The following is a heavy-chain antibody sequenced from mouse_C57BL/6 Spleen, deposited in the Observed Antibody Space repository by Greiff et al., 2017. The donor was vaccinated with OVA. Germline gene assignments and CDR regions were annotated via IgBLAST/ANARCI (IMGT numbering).Heavy chain of an antibody. J-gene: IGHJ2*01. CDR1: GYTFTSYW. Sequence: QVQLQQPGAELVKPGASVKLSCKASGYTFTSYWMQWVKQRPGQGLEWIGEIDPSDSYTNYNQKFTGKATLTVDTSSSTAYMQLSSLTSEDSAVYYCARGGDRWGQGTTLTVSS. D-gene: IGHD3-3*01. CDR3: ARGGDR. V-gene: IGHV1-50*01. CDR2: IDPSDSYT.